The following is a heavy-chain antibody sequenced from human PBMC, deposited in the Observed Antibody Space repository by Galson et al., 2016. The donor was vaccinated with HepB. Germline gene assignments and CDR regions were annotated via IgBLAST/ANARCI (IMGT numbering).Heavy chain of an antibody. V-gene: IGHV3-30*18. D-gene: IGHD6-19*01. J-gene: IGHJ4*02. CDR3: GKRIPVAGSWGGGLDY. CDR2: ITYDGSHK. Sequence: LRLSCAASGFTFSSYGMHWVRQAPGKGLEWVAAITYDGSHKYYADSVKGRFTISRDNSKNMVYLQANSLRAEDTAVYYCGKRIPVAGSWGGGLDYWGQGTLVTVSS. CDR1: GFTFSSYG.